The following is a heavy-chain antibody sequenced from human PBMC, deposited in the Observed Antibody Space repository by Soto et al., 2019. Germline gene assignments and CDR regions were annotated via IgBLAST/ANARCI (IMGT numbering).Heavy chain of an antibody. J-gene: IGHJ6*02. CDR3: ESLVRYFDYYNYGMDV. D-gene: IGHD3-9*01. CDR1: GYSFTSYW. CDR2: IYPSDSYT. V-gene: IGHV5-10-1*04. Sequence: GESLKISRKGSGYSFTSYWISLVRQIPGKGLEWMGMIYPSDSYTNYSPSFQGQVPISADKPLRTDYLQWSSPKARDTARYYCESLVRYFDYYNYGMDVWGQGTTVTVSS.